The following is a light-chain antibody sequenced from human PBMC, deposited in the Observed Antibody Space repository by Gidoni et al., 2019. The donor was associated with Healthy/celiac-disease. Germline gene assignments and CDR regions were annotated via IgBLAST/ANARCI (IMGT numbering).Light chain of an antibody. CDR2: GAS. Sequence: ELVLTQSPGTLSLSPGERATLSCRASQSVSSSYLAWYQQKPGQAPRLLIYGASSRATGIPDRFSGSGSGTDFTLTISRLEPEDFAVYYCQQYGSPLTVGGGTKVEIK. CDR3: QQYGSPLT. CDR1: QSVSSSY. J-gene: IGKJ4*01. V-gene: IGKV3-20*01.